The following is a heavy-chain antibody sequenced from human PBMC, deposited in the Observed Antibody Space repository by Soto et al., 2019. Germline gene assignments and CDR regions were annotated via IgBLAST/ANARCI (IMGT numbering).Heavy chain of an antibody. D-gene: IGHD6-13*01. J-gene: IGHJ6*02. Sequence: ETLSLTCTVSGGSISSSSYYWGWIRQPPGKGLEWIGSIYYSGSTYYNPSLKSRVTISVDTSKNQFSLKLSSVIAADTAVYYCARHGAAAGYYYYYGMDVWGQGTTVTVSS. V-gene: IGHV4-39*01. CDR2: IYYSGST. CDR1: GGSISSSSYY. CDR3: ARHGAAAGYYYYYGMDV.